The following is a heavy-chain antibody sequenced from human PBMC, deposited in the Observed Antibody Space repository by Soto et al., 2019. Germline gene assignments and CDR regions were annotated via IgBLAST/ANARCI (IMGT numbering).Heavy chain of an antibody. V-gene: IGHV3-9*01. CDR1: GFTFDDYN. D-gene: IGHD3-10*01. J-gene: IGHJ3*02. Sequence: EVQLVESGGGLVQPGRSLRLSCAASGFTFDDYNMHWVRQAPGKGLEWVSGINWNSFSKGYADSVKGRFTISRDNAKSSLYLQLNSLRAEDTALYYCAKELVWFGEFPGTSALHMWGQGTMVTVSS. CDR2: INWNSFSK. CDR3: AKELVWFGEFPGTSALHM.